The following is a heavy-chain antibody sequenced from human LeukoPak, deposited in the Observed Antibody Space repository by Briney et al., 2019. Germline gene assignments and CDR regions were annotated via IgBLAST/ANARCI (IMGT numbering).Heavy chain of an antibody. J-gene: IGHJ5*02. CDR2: INPNSGGT. CDR1: GYTFTGYY. CDR3: ARERSKDSWFDP. Sequence: ASVKVSCRASGYTFTGYYMHWVRQAPGQGLEWMGWINPNSGGTNYAQKFQGRVTMTRDTSISTAYMELSRLRSDDTAVYYCARERSKDSWFDPWGQGTLVTVSS. D-gene: IGHD2-15*01. V-gene: IGHV1-2*02.